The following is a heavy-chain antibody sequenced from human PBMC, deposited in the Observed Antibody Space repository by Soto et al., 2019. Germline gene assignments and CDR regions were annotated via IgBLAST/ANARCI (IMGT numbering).Heavy chain of an antibody. Sequence: PGGSLRLSCAASGFTFSSYAMSWVRQAPGKGLEWVSAISGSGGSTYYADSVKGRFTISRDNSKNTLYLQMNSLRAEDTAVYYCAKVPSARIAAAGNFDYWGQGTQVTVSS. D-gene: IGHD6-13*01. CDR3: AKVPSARIAAAGNFDY. CDR1: GFTFSSYA. CDR2: ISGSGGST. J-gene: IGHJ4*02. V-gene: IGHV3-23*01.